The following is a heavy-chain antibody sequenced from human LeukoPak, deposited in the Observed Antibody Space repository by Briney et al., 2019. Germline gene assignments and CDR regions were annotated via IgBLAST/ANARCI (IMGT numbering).Heavy chain of an antibody. CDR3: AKSPSYYYDSRGGFDY. V-gene: IGHV3-11*01. D-gene: IGHD3-22*01. Sequence: GGSLRLSCAASGFTFSDYYMSWIRQAPGKGLEWVSYISSSGSTTYYADSVKGRFTISRDNAKNSLYLQMNSLRAEDTALYYCAKSPSYYYDSRGGFDYWGQGTLVTVSS. J-gene: IGHJ4*02. CDR2: ISSSGSTT. CDR1: GFTFSDYY.